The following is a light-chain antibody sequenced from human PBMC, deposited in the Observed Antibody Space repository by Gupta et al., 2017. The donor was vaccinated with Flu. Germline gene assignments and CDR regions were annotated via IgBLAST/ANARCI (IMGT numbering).Light chain of an antibody. V-gene: IGLV1-40*01. CDR1: SSNIGAGYD. CDR2: GNS. CDR3: QSYDSRLSGWV. Sequence: QFVLTQLPSVSGAPGQRVSISCTWSSSNIGAGYDVHWYQQFPGTAPKLLIYGNSNRPSGVPDRFSGSKSGTSASLAITGLQAEDETDYYCQSYDSRLSGWVFGGGTKLTVL. J-gene: IGLJ2*01.